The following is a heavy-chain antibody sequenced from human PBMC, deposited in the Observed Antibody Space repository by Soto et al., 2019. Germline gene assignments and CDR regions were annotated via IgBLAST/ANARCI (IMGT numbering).Heavy chain of an antibody. V-gene: IGHV1-69*08. Sequence: QVQLVQSGAEVKKPGSSVKVSCKASGGTFSSYTISWVRQAPGQVLEWMGRIIPILGIANYAQKFQGRVTITADKSTSTAYMELSSLRSEDTAVYYCARDRGRIAVAGTWDYWGQGTLVTVSS. CDR2: IIPILGIA. J-gene: IGHJ4*02. CDR3: ARDRGRIAVAGTWDY. D-gene: IGHD6-19*01. CDR1: GGTFSSYT.